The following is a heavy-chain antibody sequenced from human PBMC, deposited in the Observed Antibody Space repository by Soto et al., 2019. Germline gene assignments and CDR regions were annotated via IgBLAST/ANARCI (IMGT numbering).Heavy chain of an antibody. D-gene: IGHD2-2*01. CDR1: GFSFSVYY. V-gene: IGHV3-11*01. Sequence: QVQLVESGGGLVKPGGSLRLSCAASGFSFSVYYMAWVRQAPGSGLEWISSVDRNGDFVYYADSVKGRLTISTDYAKSSLHLPMDTLRYEYTTGYSCVSERASTRAFPHNNLDLWGQETKATVAS. J-gene: IGHJ3*01. CDR3: VSERASTRAFPHNNLDL. CDR2: VDRNGDFV.